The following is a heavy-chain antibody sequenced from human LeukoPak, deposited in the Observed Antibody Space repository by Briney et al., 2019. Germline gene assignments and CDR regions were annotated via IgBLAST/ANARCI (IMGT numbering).Heavy chain of an antibody. Sequence: ASETLSLTCTVSGGSISSYYWSWIRQPPGKGLEWIGYIYYSGSTYYNPSLKSRVTISVDTSKNQFSLKLSSVTAADTAVYYCARAEITMVRGASYLFDYWGQGTLVTVSS. CDR2: IYYSGST. CDR3: ARAEITMVRGASYLFDY. V-gene: IGHV4-59*06. J-gene: IGHJ4*02. D-gene: IGHD3-10*01. CDR1: GGSISSYY.